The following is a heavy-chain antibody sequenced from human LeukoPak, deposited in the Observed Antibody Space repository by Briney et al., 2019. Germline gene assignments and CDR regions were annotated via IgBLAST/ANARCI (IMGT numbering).Heavy chain of an antibody. CDR1: GYTFTSYG. J-gene: IGHJ6*02. Sequence: ASVKVSCKASGYTFTSYGISWVRLAPGQGLEWMGWISAYNGNTNHAQKFQGRVTITADKSTSTAYMELSSLRSEDTAVYYCARGTAAAGTSYYYYGMDVWGQGTTVTVSS. D-gene: IGHD6-13*01. CDR3: ARGTAAAGTSYYYYGMDV. CDR2: ISAYNGNT. V-gene: IGHV1-18*01.